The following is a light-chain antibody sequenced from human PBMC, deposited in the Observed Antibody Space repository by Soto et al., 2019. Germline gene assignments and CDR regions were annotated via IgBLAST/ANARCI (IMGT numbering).Light chain of an antibody. CDR2: EVI. J-gene: IGLJ2*01. Sequence: QSALTQPPSASGSPGQSVTISCTGTSSDVGGHNYVSWYQQHPGKAPKLMIYEVIKRPSGVPARFSGSKSGNTASLTVSGLQAEDEADYFCSSYAGTNNYVVFGGGTQLTVL. CDR3: SSYAGTNNYVV. V-gene: IGLV2-8*01. CDR1: SSDVGGHNY.